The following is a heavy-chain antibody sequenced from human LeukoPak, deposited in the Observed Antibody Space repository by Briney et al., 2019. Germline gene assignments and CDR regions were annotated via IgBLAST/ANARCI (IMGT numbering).Heavy chain of an antibody. D-gene: IGHD2-15*01. V-gene: IGHV4-34*01. CDR3: ARGIVVVVAATDAFDI. J-gene: IGHJ3*02. CDR2: INHSGST. Sequence: SETLSLTCAVYGGSFSGYYWSWIRQPPGKGLEWIGEINHSGSTNYNPSLKSRVTISVDTSKNQFSLKLSSVTAADTAVYYCARGIVVVVAATDAFDIWGQGTMVTVSS. CDR1: GGSFSGYY.